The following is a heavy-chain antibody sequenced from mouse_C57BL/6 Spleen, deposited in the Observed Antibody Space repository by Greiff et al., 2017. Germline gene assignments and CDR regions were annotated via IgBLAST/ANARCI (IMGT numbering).Heavy chain of an antibody. CDR2: IYPGDGDT. Sequence: QVQLQQSGAELVKPGASVKISCKASGYAFRSYWMNWVKQRPGKGLEWIGQIYPGDGDTNYNGKFKGKATLTADKSSSTAYMQLSSLTSEDSAVYFCARFEGSTYFDYWGQGTTRTVSS. J-gene: IGHJ2*01. D-gene: IGHD1-1*01. V-gene: IGHV1-80*01. CDR1: GYAFRSYW. CDR3: ARFEGSTYFDY.